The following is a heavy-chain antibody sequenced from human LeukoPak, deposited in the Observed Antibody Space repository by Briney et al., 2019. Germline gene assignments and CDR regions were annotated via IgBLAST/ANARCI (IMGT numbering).Heavy chain of an antibody. V-gene: IGHV4-59*08. Sequence: SETLSLTCTVSGGSLSSYYWSWIRQPPGKGLEWVGYIYYSGSTNYNPSLTSRVTISVDTSKNQYSLKLSSVTAADTAVYYCARSHRHYSSSSGPLDSWGQGTLVIVSS. CDR2: IYYSGST. D-gene: IGHD2-21*01. CDR1: GGSLSSYY. J-gene: IGHJ4*02. CDR3: ARSHRHYSSSSGPLDS.